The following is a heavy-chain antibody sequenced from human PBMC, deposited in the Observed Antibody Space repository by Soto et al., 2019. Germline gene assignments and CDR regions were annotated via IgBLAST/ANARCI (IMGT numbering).Heavy chain of an antibody. CDR2: VYNEGNSDSS. CDR1: GAPLIHYY. CDR3: ARGPAYLGSTSSFDN. V-gene: IGHV4-4*07. J-gene: IGHJ4*02. D-gene: IGHD2-2*01. Sequence: PSETLSLTCTVSGAPLIHYYWSWIRLAAGRGLEWIGRVYNEGNSDSSDYRPSLKGRVTMSVNLSKSRISLTLSSVTAADTAVYYCARGPAYLGSTSSFDNWGRGTLVTVSS.